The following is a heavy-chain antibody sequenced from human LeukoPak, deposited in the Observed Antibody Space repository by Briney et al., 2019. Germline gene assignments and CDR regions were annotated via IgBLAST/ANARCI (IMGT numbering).Heavy chain of an antibody. CDR3: AKDLMYYYDSSGYYGFDY. J-gene: IGHJ4*02. V-gene: IGHV3-23*01. CDR1: GFTFSSYA. Sequence: GGSLRLSCAASGFTFSSYAMSWVRQAPGKGLEWVSAISGSGGSTYYADSVKGRFTISRDNSENTLYLQMNSLRAEDTAVYYCAKDLMYYYDSSGYYGFDYWGQGTLVTVSS. CDR2: ISGSGGST. D-gene: IGHD3-22*01.